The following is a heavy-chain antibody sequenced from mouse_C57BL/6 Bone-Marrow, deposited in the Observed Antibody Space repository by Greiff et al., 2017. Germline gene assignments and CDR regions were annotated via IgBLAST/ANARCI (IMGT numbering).Heavy chain of an antibody. CDR3: ARQLRLQYFDY. D-gene: IGHD3-2*02. V-gene: IGHV5-12*01. J-gene: IGHJ2*01. CDR1: GFTFSDYY. CDR2: ISNGGGST. Sequence: EVNLVESGGGLVQPGGSLKLSCAASGFTFSDYYMYWVRQTPEKRLEWVAYISNGGGSTYYPDTVKGRFTISRDNAKNTLYLQMSRLKSEDTAMYYCARQLRLQYFDYWGQGTTLTVSS.